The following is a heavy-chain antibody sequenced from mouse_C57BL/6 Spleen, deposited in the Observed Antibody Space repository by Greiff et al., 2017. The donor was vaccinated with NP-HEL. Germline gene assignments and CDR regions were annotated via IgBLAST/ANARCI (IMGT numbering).Heavy chain of an antibody. V-gene: IGHV1-64*01. CDR3: ARYYGSRDWYFDV. Sequence: VQLQQSGAELVKPGASVKLSCKASGYTFTSYWMHWVKQRPGQGLEWIGMIHPNSGSTNYNEKFKSKATLTVDKSSSTAYMQLSSLPSEDSAVYYCARYYGSRDWYFDVWGTGTTVTVSS. D-gene: IGHD1-1*01. CDR1: GYTFTSYW. J-gene: IGHJ1*03. CDR2: IHPNSGST.